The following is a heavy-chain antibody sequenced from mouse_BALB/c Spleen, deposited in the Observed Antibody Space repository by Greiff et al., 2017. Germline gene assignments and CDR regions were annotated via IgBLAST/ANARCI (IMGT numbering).Heavy chain of an antibody. Sequence: EVKLMESGPGLVKPSQSLSLTCTVTGYSITSDYAWNWIRQFPGNKLEWMGYISYSGSTSYNPSLKSRISITRDTSKNQFFLQLNSVTTEDTATYYCARDGGYLAWFAYWGQGTLVTVSA. CDR1: GYSITSDYA. V-gene: IGHV3-2*02. CDR2: ISYSGST. D-gene: IGHD5-1*01. CDR3: ARDGGYLAWFAY. J-gene: IGHJ3*01.